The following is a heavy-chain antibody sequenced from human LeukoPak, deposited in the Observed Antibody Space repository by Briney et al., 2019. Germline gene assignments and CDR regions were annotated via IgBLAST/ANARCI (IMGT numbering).Heavy chain of an antibody. Sequence: GGSLRLSCAGSGFTFNSYWMSWVRQAPGKGQEWVVNIKQDGSEKYYVDSVKGRFTISRDNAKDSLYLQMNSLRVEDTAVYYCARSPNGRGYSYGAIDFWGQGTLVTVSS. J-gene: IGHJ4*02. V-gene: IGHV3-7*01. CDR2: IKQDGSEK. CDR1: GFTFNSYW. D-gene: IGHD5-18*01. CDR3: ARSPNGRGYSYGAIDF.